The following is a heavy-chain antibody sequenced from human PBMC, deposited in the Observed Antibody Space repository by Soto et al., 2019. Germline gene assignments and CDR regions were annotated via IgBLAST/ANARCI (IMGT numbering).Heavy chain of an antibody. Sequence: PGGSLRLSCAASGFTFSSYGMHWVRQAPGKGLEWVALILYDGKKKYYVDSVKGRFTISRDNAKNSLYLQMNSLRGEDTAIYSCARGGARFDPWGQGTLVTVSS. CDR3: ARGGARFDP. CDR1: GFTFSSYG. CDR2: ILYDGKKK. J-gene: IGHJ5*02. D-gene: IGHD3-16*01. V-gene: IGHV3-30*03.